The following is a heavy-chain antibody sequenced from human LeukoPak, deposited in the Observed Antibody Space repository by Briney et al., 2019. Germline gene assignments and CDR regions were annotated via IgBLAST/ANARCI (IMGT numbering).Heavy chain of an antibody. CDR2: IYHSGST. CDR3: AGGGLSTVYWNFDL. Sequence: PSQTLSLTCTVSGGSINSDEYYWSWIRQPPGKGLEWIGYIYHSGSTYYHPSLKSRVTMSVDTSRNQFSLKLNSVTAADTAVYYCAGGGLSTVYWNFDLWGRGTLVTVSS. CDR1: GGSINSDEYY. D-gene: IGHD4-17*01. J-gene: IGHJ2*01. V-gene: IGHV4-30-4*01.